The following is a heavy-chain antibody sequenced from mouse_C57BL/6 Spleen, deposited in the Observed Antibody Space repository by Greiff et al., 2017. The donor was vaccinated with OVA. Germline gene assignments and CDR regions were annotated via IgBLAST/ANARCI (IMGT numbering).Heavy chain of an antibody. CDR3: ARAPGRYFDY. V-gene: IGHV5-9*01. D-gene: IGHD3-3*01. J-gene: IGHJ2*01. CDR1: GFTFSSYT. CDR2: ISGGGGNP. Sequence: EVNVVESGGGLVKPGGSLKLSCAASGFTFSSYTMSWVRQTPEKRLEWVATISGGGGNPYYPDSVKGRFTISRDNAKNTLYLQMSSLRSEDTALYYCARAPGRYFDYWGQGTTLTVSS.